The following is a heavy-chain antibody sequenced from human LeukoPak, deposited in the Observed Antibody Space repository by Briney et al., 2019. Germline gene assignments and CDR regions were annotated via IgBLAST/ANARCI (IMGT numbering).Heavy chain of an antibody. CDR2: INSDGSST. V-gene: IGHV3-74*01. CDR3: ARGRPGNYFDY. D-gene: IGHD1-26*01. J-gene: IGHJ4*02. Sequence: GGSLRLSCAASGFNFASNWMHWVRQTPGKGLVWVSRINSDGSSTNYADSVKGRFTISRDNAKNTLYVQMNSLRADDTAVYYCARGRPGNYFDYWGQGTLVTVSS. CDR1: GFNFASNW.